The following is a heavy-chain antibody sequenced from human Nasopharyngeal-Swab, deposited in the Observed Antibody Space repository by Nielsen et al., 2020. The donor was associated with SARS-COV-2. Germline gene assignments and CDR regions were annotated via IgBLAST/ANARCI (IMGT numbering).Heavy chain of an antibody. CDR3: ARALGYSRSSGGYFWLDP. Sequence: ASVKVSCKASGYTFTSHGINWLRQAPGQGREWLGWISAYNGNTNYAQKLQGRVTMTTDTSTSTAYMELTSLRSDDTAVYYCARALGYSRSSGGYFWLDPWGQGTLVAVSS. J-gene: IGHJ5*02. V-gene: IGHV1-18*01. CDR1: GYTFTSHG. CDR2: ISAYNGNT. D-gene: IGHD6-6*01.